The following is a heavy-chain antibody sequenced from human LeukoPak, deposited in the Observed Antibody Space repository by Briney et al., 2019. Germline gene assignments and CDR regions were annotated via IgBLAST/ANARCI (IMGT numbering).Heavy chain of an antibody. CDR2: IKQDGRDT. CDR1: GFTLNTHW. CDR3: ATSEGY. V-gene: IGHV3-7*03. Sequence: GGSLRLSCAASGFTLNTHWMSWVRQAPGKGLEWMANIKQDGRDTYYVDSVKGRFTISRDNAKNSLNLQMNSLRAEDTAMYYCATSEGYWGQGTLVTVSS. J-gene: IGHJ4*02.